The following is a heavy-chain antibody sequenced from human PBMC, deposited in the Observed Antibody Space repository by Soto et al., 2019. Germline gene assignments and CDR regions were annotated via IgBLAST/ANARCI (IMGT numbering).Heavy chain of an antibody. V-gene: IGHV3-30*04. CDR3: ARGRYSSSWYWFDP. CDR1: GFTFSSYA. J-gene: IGHJ5*02. D-gene: IGHD6-13*01. Sequence: GGSLRLSCAASGFTFSSYAMHWVRQAPGKGLEWVAVISYDGSNKYYADSVKGRFTISRDNSKNTLYLQMNSLRAEDTAVYYCARGRYSSSWYWFDPWGQGTLVTVSS. CDR2: ISYDGSNK.